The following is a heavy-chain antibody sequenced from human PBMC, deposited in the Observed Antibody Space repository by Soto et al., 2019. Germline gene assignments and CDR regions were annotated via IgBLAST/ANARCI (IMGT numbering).Heavy chain of an antibody. Sequence: EVQLLESGGGLVQPGGSLRLSCAASGFTFSSYAMSWVRQAPGKGLEWVSAISGSGGSTYYADSVKGRFTISRDNSKNTLYLQMNSLRAEDTAVYYCANLDIVVVPAPRYNWFDPWGQGTLVTVSS. CDR3: ANLDIVVVPAPRYNWFDP. CDR2: ISGSGGST. V-gene: IGHV3-23*01. D-gene: IGHD2-2*03. CDR1: GFTFSSYA. J-gene: IGHJ5*02.